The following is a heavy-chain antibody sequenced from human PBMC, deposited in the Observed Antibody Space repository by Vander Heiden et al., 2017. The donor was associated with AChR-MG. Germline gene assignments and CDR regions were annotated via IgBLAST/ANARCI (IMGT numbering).Heavy chain of an antibody. Sequence: EVQLVESGGGLVKPGGSLRLSCAASGFTSSSYSRNWGRKAPGKGLDWVASISRSSIYRYYADSGKGRFTISRDNAKNSLYLQMNSLRAEDTAVYYCARGAPGAVAGKYGMDVWGQGTTVTVSS. V-gene: IGHV3-21*01. CDR1: GFTSSSYS. D-gene: IGHD6-19*01. CDR2: ISRSSIYR. J-gene: IGHJ6*02. CDR3: ARGAPGAVAGKYGMDV.